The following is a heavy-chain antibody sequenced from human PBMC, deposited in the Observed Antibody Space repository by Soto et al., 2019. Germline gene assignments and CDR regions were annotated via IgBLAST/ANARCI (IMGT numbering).Heavy chain of an antibody. CDR1: GYTFTSYG. J-gene: IGHJ5*02. V-gene: IGHV1-18*01. CDR3: ARWDHSGSYFGDWFDP. CDR2: ISAYNGNT. D-gene: IGHD1-26*01. Sequence: ASVKVSCKASGYTFTSYGISWVRQAPGQGLEWMGWISAYNGNTNYAQKLQGRVTMTTDTSTSTAYMELRSLRSDDTAVYYCARWDHSGSYFGDWFDPWGQGTLVTVSS.